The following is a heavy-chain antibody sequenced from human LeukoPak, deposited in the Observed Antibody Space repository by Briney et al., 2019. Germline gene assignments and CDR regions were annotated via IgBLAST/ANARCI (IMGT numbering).Heavy chain of an antibody. Sequence: SETLSLTCAVSSDSFSSHYWTRILQPPGKGLEWIGYISYIGSTNYNPSLESRVTISIDRSKNQFSLKLSSVTAADTAVYYCARDLVTVTKGFDIWGQGTMVSVSS. CDR3: ARDLVTVTKGFDI. CDR2: ISYIGST. J-gene: IGHJ3*02. CDR1: SDSFSSHY. D-gene: IGHD4-17*01. V-gene: IGHV4-59*11.